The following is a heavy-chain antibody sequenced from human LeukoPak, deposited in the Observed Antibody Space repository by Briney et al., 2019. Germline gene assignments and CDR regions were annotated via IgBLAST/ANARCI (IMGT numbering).Heavy chain of an antibody. J-gene: IGHJ4*02. Sequence: GGSLRLSCAASGFTFSSYAMSWDRQAPGKGLEWVSAISGSGGSTYYADSVKGRFTISRDNSKNTLYLQMNSLRAEDTAVYYCAKVGGSGSYSYYFDYWGQGTLVTVSS. CDR2: ISGSGGST. CDR3: AKVGGSGSYSYYFDY. D-gene: IGHD3-10*01. CDR1: GFTFSSYA. V-gene: IGHV3-23*01.